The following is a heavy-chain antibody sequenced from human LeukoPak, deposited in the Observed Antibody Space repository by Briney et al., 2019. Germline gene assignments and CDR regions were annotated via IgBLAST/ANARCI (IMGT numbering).Heavy chain of an antibody. J-gene: IGHJ4*02. V-gene: IGHV1-2*02. CDR1: GGSFTSYT. CDR3: ARGLIVGGFYYS. D-gene: IGHD1-26*01. Sequence: ASVKVSCKASGGSFTSYTISWVRQAPGQGLEWMGWINPNSGGTNYAQKFQGRVTMTRDTSISTAYMELSRLRSDDTAVYYCARGLIVGGFYYSWGQGTLVTVSS. CDR2: INPNSGGT.